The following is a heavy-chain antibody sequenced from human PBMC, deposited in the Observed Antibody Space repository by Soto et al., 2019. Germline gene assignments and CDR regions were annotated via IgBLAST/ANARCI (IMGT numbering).Heavy chain of an antibody. CDR1: GYSFTTYS. CDR3: ARVPFGVHNSWLDP. Sequence: ASVNVSCKASGYSFTTYSIAWLRQAPGQGLEWVGWISPNNGNTKYAQNVQGRVTMTTDTSTTTAYMELRSLTSDDTAVYYCARVPFGVHNSWLDPRGKAPLVTVS. J-gene: IGHJ5*02. CDR2: ISPNNGNT. D-gene: IGHD3-10*01. V-gene: IGHV1-18*04.